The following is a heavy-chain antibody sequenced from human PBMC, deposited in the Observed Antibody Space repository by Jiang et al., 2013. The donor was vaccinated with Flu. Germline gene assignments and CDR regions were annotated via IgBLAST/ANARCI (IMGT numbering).Heavy chain of an antibody. Sequence: TSNYWSWIRQSPGKGLEWIGCLDHSGIINYNPSLKSRVSISVDTSKNQFSLTLNSLTAADTAVYYCARDVGADGMGRLGAKGTTVTVSS. J-gene: IGHJ6*04. V-gene: IGHV4-59*01. CDR2: LDHSGII. D-gene: IGHD1-26*01. CDR1: TSNY. CDR3: ARDVGADGMGRL.